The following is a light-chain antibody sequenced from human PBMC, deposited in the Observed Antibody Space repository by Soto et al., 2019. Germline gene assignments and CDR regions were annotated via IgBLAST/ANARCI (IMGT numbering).Light chain of an antibody. CDR2: AAS. Sequence: EIVLTQSPGTLSLSPGERATLSCRASQSVSSSYLTWYQQKPGQAPRLLIYAASSRATGIPDRFSGSGSGTDFALTISRLEPEDFAAYYCPQDGSSLSYTFGQGTKREIK. CDR3: PQDGSSLSYT. J-gene: IGKJ2*01. CDR1: QSVSSSY. V-gene: IGKV3-20*01.